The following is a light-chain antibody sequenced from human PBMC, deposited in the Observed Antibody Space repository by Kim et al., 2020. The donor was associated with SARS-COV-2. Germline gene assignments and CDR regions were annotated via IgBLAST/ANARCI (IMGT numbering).Light chain of an antibody. CDR3: NSRDSSGNHLWV. V-gene: IGLV3-19*01. CDR2: GKN. CDR1: SLRSYY. J-gene: IGLJ3*02. Sequence: SSALTQDPAVSVALGQTVRITCHGDSLRSYYASWYQQKPGQAPVLVIYGKNNRPSGIPDRFSGSSSGNTASLTITGAQAEDEADYYCNSRDSSGNHLWVLGGGTQVTVL.